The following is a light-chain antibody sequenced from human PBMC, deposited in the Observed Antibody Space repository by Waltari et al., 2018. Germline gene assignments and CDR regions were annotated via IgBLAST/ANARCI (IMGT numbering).Light chain of an antibody. J-gene: IGKJ5*01. CDR1: QSISNY. CDR2: AAS. CDR3: QQSYSTPIT. Sequence: DIQMTQSPSSLSASVGDRVTITCRARQSISNYLNWCQQKPGKAPKLLIFAASSLQSGVPSRFSGSGSGTDFTLTISSLQPEDFATYYCQQSYSTPITFGQGTRLEIK. V-gene: IGKV1-39*01.